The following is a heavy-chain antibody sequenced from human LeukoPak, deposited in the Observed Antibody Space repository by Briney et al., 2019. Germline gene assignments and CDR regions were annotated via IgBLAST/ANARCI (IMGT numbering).Heavy chain of an antibody. D-gene: IGHD2-2*02. Sequence: GASVKVSCKASGYTFTGYYMHWVRQAPGQGLEWMGIINPSGGSTSYAQKFQGRVTMTRDTSTSTVYMELSSLRSEDTAVYYCARVDTRRYCSSTSCYTEDYWGQGTLVTVSS. CDR2: INPSGGST. CDR3: ARVDTRRYCSSTSCYTEDY. V-gene: IGHV1-46*01. CDR1: GYTFTGYY. J-gene: IGHJ4*02.